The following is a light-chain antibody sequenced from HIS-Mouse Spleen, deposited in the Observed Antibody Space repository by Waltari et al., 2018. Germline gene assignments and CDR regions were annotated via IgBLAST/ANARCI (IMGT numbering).Light chain of an antibody. V-gene: IGLV2-23*01. CDR3: CSYAGSSTLV. Sequence: QSALTQPASVSGSPGQSITISCTGTSSDVGSYNLVSWYQQHPGKAPKLMIYEGSKRPSRVYNRFSGSKSGNTASLTISGLQAEDEADYYCCSYAGSSTLVFGGGTKLTVL. CDR1: SSDVGSYNL. CDR2: EGS. J-gene: IGLJ2*01.